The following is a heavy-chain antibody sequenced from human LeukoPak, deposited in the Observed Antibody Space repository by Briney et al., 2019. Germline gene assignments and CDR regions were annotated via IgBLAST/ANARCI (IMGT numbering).Heavy chain of an antibody. CDR1: GFPFSTYW. CDR2: IKQDGSDK. Sequence: GGSLRLSCAASGFPFSTYWMSWVRQAPGKGLEWVGNIKQDGSDKYYVDSVKGRFTISRDNAKNSLYLQMNSLRAEDTAVYYCAKSWGMVRGVLSDWGQGTLVTVSS. V-gene: IGHV3-7*03. J-gene: IGHJ1*01. D-gene: IGHD3-10*01. CDR3: AKSWGMVRGVLSD.